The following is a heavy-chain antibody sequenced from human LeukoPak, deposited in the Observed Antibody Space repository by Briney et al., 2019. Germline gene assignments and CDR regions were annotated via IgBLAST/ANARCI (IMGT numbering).Heavy chain of an antibody. CDR3: ARTYSSGWYDY. Sequence: SETLSLTCAVYGGSFSGYYWSWIRQPPGKGLEWIGEINRSGSTNYNPSLKSRVTISVDTFKNQFSLKLSSVTAADTAVYYCARTYSSGWYDYWGQGTLVTVSS. CDR2: INRSGST. D-gene: IGHD6-19*01. V-gene: IGHV4-34*01. J-gene: IGHJ4*02. CDR1: GGSFSGYY.